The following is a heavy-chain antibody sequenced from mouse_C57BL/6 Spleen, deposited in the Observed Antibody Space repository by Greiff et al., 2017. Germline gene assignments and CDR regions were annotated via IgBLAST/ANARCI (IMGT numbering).Heavy chain of an antibody. CDR2: INPSNGGT. Sequence: QVQLQQSGTELVKPGASVKLSCKASGYTFTSYWMHWVKQRPGQGLEWIGNINPSNGGTNYNEKFKSKATLTVDKSSSTAYMQLSSLTSEDSAVYYCERSGIYDGHYFDYWGQGTTLTVSS. V-gene: IGHV1-53*01. CDR1: GYTFTSYW. J-gene: IGHJ2*01. CDR3: ERSGIYDGHYFDY. D-gene: IGHD2-3*01.